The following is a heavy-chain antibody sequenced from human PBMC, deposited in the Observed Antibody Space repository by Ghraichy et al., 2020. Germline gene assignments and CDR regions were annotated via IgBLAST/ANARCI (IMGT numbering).Heavy chain of an antibody. CDR1: GFTFDSYA. CDR2: ISGSGGST. Sequence: GGSLRLSCAASGFTFDSYAMSWVRQAPGKGLEWVSGISGSGGSTYYADSVKGRFTISRDNSKNTLYLQMNSLRAEDTAVYYCAKGRGGYSYGYVPYYYYGMDVWGQGTTVTVSS. CDR3: AKGRGGYSYGYVPYYYYGMDV. D-gene: IGHD5-18*01. J-gene: IGHJ6*02. V-gene: IGHV3-23*01.